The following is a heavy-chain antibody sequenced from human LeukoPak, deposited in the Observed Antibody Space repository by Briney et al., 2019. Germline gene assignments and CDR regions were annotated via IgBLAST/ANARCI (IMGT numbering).Heavy chain of an antibody. CDR1: GFTFSSYS. CDR3: ARLGGSGNFYIY. D-gene: IGHD3-10*01. J-gene: IGHJ4*02. CDR2: ISSGSAAI. V-gene: IGHV3-48*01. Sequence: GGSLRLSCAVSGFTFSSYSMTWVRQAPGKGLEWDSYISSGSAAIYYADSVKGRFTISRDNANNSLFLQMSSLRAEDTAMYYCARLGGSGNFYIYWGQGTLVTVSS.